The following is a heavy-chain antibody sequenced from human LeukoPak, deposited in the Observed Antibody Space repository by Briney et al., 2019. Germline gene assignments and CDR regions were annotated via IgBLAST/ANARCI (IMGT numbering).Heavy chain of an antibody. CDR2: MSSAGIKS. CDR3: AKDHAGSGRAFEY. D-gene: IGHD3-10*01. CDR1: GFTFRMSG. J-gene: IGHJ4*02. V-gene: IGHV3-30*04. Sequence: GGSLRLSCATSGFTFRMSGVHWVRQAPGKGLEWVALMSSAGIKSYYADSVNGRFTVSRDTSKDIVYLQMKSLSADDTGIYYCAKDHAGSGRAFEYWGQGTLLTVSS.